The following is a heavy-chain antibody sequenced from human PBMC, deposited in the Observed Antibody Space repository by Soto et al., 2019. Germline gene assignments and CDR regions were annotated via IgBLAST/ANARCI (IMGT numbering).Heavy chain of an antibody. Sequence: QVQLVESGGGAVQPGRSLRLSCAASGFTFSNNGIHWVRQAPGKGLEWVSDISYDGINKYYADSVKGRSTISIDTSKNTRFLQMNSLRVEGTAVYYCAMDLYGGSSRFDYWGQGTRVTVSS. CDR2: ISYDGINK. CDR3: AMDLYGGSSRFDY. J-gene: IGHJ4*02. V-gene: IGHV3-30*03. D-gene: IGHD2-15*01. CDR1: GFTFSNNG.